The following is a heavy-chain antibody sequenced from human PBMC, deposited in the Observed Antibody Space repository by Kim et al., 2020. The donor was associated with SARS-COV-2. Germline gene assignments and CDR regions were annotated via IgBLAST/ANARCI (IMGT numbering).Heavy chain of an antibody. CDR3: ASLRVGSWDVADY. Sequence: SETLSLTCTVSGGSISSYYWSWIRQPPGKGLEWIGYIYYSGSTNYNPSLKSRVTISVDTSKNQFSLKLSSVTAADTAVYYCASLRVGSWDVADYWGQGTLVTVSS. V-gene: IGHV4-59*01. CDR2: IYYSGST. CDR1: GGSISSYY. J-gene: IGHJ4*02. D-gene: IGHD1-26*01.